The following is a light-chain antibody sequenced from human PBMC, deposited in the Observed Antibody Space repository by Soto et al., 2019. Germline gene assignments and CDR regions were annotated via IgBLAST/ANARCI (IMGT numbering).Light chain of an antibody. J-gene: IGLJ1*01. CDR1: SSDVGGYNS. V-gene: IGLV2-14*01. CDR3: SSYTTSSTRV. Sequence: QSVLTQPASVSGSPGQSITISCTGTSSDVGGYNSVSWYRQDPGKAPKLMIYDVTNRPSGVSNRFSGSKSGNTASLTISGLQAEDEADYYCSSYTTSSTRVFGTGTKVTV. CDR2: DVT.